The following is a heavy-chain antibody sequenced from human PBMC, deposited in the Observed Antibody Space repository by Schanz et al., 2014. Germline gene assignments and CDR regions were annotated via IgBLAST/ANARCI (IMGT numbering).Heavy chain of an antibody. Sequence: DVHLLESGGGLVQPGGSLRLSCAASGFTFSSYSMNWVRQAPGKGLEWVIVISGSGGSTYYADSVRGRFTMSRDNSKNAVHVQMGSGRGEDAGVDDCAKGRFGELSAFDIWGQGTMVTVSS. CDR1: GFTFSSYS. J-gene: IGHJ3*02. V-gene: IGHV3-23*01. D-gene: IGHD3-10*01. CDR2: ISGSGGST. CDR3: AKGRFGELSAFDI.